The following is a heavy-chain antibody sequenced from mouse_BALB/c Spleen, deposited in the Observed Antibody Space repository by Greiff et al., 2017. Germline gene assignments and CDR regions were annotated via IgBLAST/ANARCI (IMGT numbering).Heavy chain of an antibody. Sequence: EVQVVESGGGLVQPGGSLRLSCATSGFTFTDYYMSLVRQPPGKALEWLGFIRNKANGYTTEYSASVKGRFTISRDNSQSILYLQMNTLRAEDSATYYCARDRGSITTATFAYWGQGTLVTVSA. J-gene: IGHJ3*01. D-gene: IGHD1-2*01. CDR3: ARDRGSITTATFAY. CDR1: GFTFTDYY. CDR2: IRNKANGYTT. V-gene: IGHV7-3*02.